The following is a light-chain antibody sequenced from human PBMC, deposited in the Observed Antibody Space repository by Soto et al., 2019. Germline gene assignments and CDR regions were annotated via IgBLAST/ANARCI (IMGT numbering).Light chain of an antibody. J-gene: IGKJ1*01. Sequence: DIHMTQSPSSLSAFVGDRVTITCRAGQTISNYVNWYQQKPGKAPKVLIYAASTLQSGVPSRFSGSGSGAEFTLTISSLQPDDFETYYCQQSYTIPWMFGQGAKVEIK. V-gene: IGKV1-39*01. CDR2: AAS. CDR1: QTISNY. CDR3: QQSYTIPWM.